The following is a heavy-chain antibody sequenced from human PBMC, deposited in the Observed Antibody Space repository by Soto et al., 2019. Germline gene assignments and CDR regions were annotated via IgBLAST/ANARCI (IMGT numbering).Heavy chain of an antibody. CDR2: INHSGST. CDR1: GGSSSGYY. J-gene: IGHJ4*02. D-gene: IGHD3-10*01. V-gene: IGHV4-34*01. CDR3: ARGGDYYGSGSPFGY. Sequence: SETLSLTCAVYGGSSSGYYWSWIRQPPGKGLEWIGEINHSGSTNYNPSLKSRVTISVDTSKNQFSLKLSSVTAADTAVYYCARGGDYYGSGSPFGYWGPGPLVTVST.